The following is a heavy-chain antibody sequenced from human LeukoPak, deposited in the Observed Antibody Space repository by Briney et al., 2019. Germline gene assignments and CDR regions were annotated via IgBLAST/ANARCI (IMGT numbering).Heavy chain of an antibody. J-gene: IGHJ4*02. CDR2: IYTSGST. Sequence: SETLSLTCTVSGGSISSGSYYWTWIRQPAGKGLEWIGRIYTSGSTNYNPSLKSRITISGDTSKNQFSLKLSSVTAADTAVYFCARVPTAILVLDYWGQGTLVTVSS. CDR1: GGSISSGSYY. V-gene: IGHV4-61*02. CDR3: ARVPTAILVLDY. D-gene: IGHD2-2*01.